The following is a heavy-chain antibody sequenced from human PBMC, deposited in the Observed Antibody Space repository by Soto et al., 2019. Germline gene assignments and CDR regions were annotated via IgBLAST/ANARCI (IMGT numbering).Heavy chain of an antibody. V-gene: IGHV3-11*01. CDR1: GLTFSSYW. J-gene: IGHJ6*03. Sequence: GGSLRLSCAASGLTFSSYWMSWIRQAPGKGLEWVSLISTSGSSTDYADSVKGRFTISRDNAKNSLSLQMNSLRAEDTAVYYCANLAKNYYHYMDVWGKGTTVTVSS. CDR2: ISTSGSST. CDR3: ANLAKNYYHYMDV. D-gene: IGHD1-26*01.